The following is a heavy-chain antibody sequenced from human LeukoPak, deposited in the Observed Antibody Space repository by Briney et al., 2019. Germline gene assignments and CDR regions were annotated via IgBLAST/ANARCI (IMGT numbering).Heavy chain of an antibody. D-gene: IGHD6-19*01. Sequence: TSETLSLTCTVSGGSISSYYWSWIRQPPGKGLEWIGEINHSGSTNYNPSLKSRVTISVDTSKNQFSLKLSSVTAADTAVYYCATTPGIAVAGGFDYWGQGTLVTVSS. V-gene: IGHV4-34*01. J-gene: IGHJ4*02. CDR3: ATTPGIAVAGGFDY. CDR1: GGSISSYY. CDR2: INHSGST.